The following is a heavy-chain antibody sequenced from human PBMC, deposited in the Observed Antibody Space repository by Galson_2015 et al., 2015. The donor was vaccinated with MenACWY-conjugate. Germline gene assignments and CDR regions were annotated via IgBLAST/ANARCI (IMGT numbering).Heavy chain of an antibody. CDR1: GFTFSSYA. CDR3: AKEAYYYDSSGYFRPHDFDY. Sequence: SLRLSCAASGFTFSSYAMSWVRQAPGKGLEWVSAISGSGGSTYYADSVKGRFTISRDNSKNTLYLQMNSLRAEDTAVYYCAKEAYYYDSSGYFRPHDFDYWGQGTLVTVSS. D-gene: IGHD3-22*01. V-gene: IGHV3-23*01. J-gene: IGHJ4*02. CDR2: ISGSGGST.